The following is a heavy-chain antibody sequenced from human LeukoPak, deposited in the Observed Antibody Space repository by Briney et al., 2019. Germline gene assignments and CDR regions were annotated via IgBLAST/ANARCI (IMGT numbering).Heavy chain of an antibody. CDR2: IIPIFGTA. D-gene: IGHD2-8*02. J-gene: IGHJ3*02. CDR3: ARAWWSTGDDAFDI. V-gene: IGHV1-69*05. Sequence: SVKVSCKASGGTFSSYAISWVRQAPGQGLEWMGGIIPIFGTANYAQKFQGRVTITTDESTSTAYMELSSLRSEDTAVYYCARAWWSTGDDAFDIWSQGTMVTVSS. CDR1: GGTFSSYA.